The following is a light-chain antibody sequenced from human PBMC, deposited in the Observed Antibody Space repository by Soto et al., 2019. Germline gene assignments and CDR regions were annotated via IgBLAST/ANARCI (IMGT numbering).Light chain of an antibody. J-gene: IGKJ4*01. CDR1: QSISTH. CDR3: QQYDSYPLT. V-gene: IGKV1-39*01. Sequence: DIQMTQSPSSLSVSVGDRVTITCRASQSISTHLNWYQHKPGKAPNLLIHAASNLQTGVPSRFSGSGSGTEFTLTISGLQPDDFASYYCQQYDSYPLTFGGGTKVDIK. CDR2: AAS.